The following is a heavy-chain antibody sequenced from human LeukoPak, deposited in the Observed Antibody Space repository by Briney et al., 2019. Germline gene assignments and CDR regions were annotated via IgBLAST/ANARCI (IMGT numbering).Heavy chain of an antibody. V-gene: IGHV1-24*01. CDR3: ASTATRFGWSGDAFDI. CDR1: GYTLTELS. Sequence: ASVKVSCKVSGYTLTELSMHWVRQAPGKGLEWMGGFDPEDGETIYAQKFQGRVTMTEDTSTDTAYMELSSLRSEDTAVYYCASTATRFGWSGDAFDIWGQGTMVTVSS. CDR2: FDPEDGET. D-gene: IGHD3-10*01. J-gene: IGHJ3*02.